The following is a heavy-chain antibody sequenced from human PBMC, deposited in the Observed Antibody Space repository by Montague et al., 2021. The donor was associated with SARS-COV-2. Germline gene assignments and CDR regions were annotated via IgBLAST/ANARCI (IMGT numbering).Heavy chain of an antibody. CDR3: ARAPATIFGVVKQIDY. CDR1: GGSISSGGYY. V-gene: IGHV4-31*03. CDR2: IYYSGST. D-gene: IGHD3-3*01. J-gene: IGHJ4*02. Sequence: TLSLTCTVSGGSISSGGYYWSWIRQHPGKGLEWIRYIYYSGSTYYNPSLKSRVTISVDTSKNQFSLKLSSVTAADTAVYYCARAPATIFGVVKQIDYWGQGTLVTVSS.